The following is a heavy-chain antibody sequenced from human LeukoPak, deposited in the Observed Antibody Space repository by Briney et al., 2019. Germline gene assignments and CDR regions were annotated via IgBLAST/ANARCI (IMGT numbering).Heavy chain of an antibody. Sequence: SETLSLTCAVSGGSFSGYYWSWIRQPPGTGLEWIGEINHSGSTNYNPSLKIRVTISVDTSKNQFSLNLSSVTAADTAVYYCARRLGGGSCYSINYYYYMYVWGKGTTVTVSS. CDR1: GGSFSGYY. J-gene: IGHJ6*03. CDR3: ARRLGGGSCYSINYYYYMYV. D-gene: IGHD2-15*01. CDR2: INHSGST. V-gene: IGHV4-34*01.